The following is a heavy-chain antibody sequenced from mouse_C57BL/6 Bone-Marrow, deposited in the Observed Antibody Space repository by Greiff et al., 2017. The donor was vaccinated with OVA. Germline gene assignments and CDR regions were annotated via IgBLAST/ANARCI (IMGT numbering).Heavy chain of an antibody. V-gene: IGHV5-6*01. CDR2: ISSGGSYT. CDR1: GFTFSSYG. D-gene: IGHD1-1*01. CDR3: ARSFITTVVAPDY. J-gene: IGHJ2*01. Sequence: EVQLVESGGDLVKPGGSLKLSCAASGFTFSSYGMSWVRQTPDKRLEWVATISSGGSYTYYPDSVKGRFTISRDNAKNTLYLQMSSLKSEDTAMYYCARSFITTVVAPDYWGQGTTLTVSS.